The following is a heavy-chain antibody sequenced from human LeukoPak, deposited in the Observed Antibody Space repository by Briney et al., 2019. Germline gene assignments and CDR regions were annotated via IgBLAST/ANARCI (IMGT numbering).Heavy chain of an antibody. D-gene: IGHD3-3*01. Sequence: PGESLKISCKGSQYTFTNCWIGWVRQMPGKGLEWMGVIYPDDSDTRYSPSFQGQVTISADKSITTAYLQWSNLKASDTAMYYCARRKTTIFGVTGDAFDIWGQGTVLTVSS. J-gene: IGHJ3*02. CDR3: ARRKTTIFGVTGDAFDI. V-gene: IGHV5-51*01. CDR1: QYTFTNCW. CDR2: IYPDDSDT.